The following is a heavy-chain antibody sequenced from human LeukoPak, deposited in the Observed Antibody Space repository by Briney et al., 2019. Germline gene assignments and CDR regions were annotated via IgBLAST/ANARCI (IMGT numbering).Heavy chain of an antibody. CDR1: GFTFSSYG. D-gene: IGHD3-3*01. V-gene: IGHV3-30*02. J-gene: IGHJ4*02. Sequence: PGGSLRLSCAASGFTFSSYGMQWVRQAPGKGLEWVAFIRYDGSNKYYADSVKGRFTISRDNSKNTLYLQMNSLRAEDTAVYYCAKDLWSGPTGLDYWGQGTLVTVSS. CDR3: AKDLWSGPTGLDY. CDR2: IRYDGSNK.